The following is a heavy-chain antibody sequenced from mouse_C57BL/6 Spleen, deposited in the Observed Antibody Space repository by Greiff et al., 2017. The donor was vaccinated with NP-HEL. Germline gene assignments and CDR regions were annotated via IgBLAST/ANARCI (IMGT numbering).Heavy chain of an antibody. CDR2: IDPNRGGT. CDR3: ARDDYDGGWFAY. Sequence: VQLQQSGAELVKPGASVKLSCKASGYTFTSYWMHWVKQRPGRGLEWIGRIDPNRGGTKYNVKFKSKATLTVDKPSSTAYMPLSSLTSEDSAVYYCARDDYDGGWFAYWGQGTLVTVSA. J-gene: IGHJ3*01. D-gene: IGHD2-4*01. CDR1: GYTFTSYW. V-gene: IGHV1-72*01.